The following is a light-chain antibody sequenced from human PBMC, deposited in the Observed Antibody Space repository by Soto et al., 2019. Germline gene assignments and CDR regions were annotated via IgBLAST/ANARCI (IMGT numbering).Light chain of an antibody. CDR2: DAS. V-gene: IGKV1-5*01. CDR3: QQYNSYSPGWT. J-gene: IGKJ1*01. Sequence: DSQMAQSPSTLSASVGDRVTITCRASQSINNWLAWYQQKPGKAPKLLIHDASSLESGVPSRFSGSGSGTEFTLTISSLQPDDFATYYCQQYNSYSPGWTFGQGTKVDIK. CDR1: QSINNW.